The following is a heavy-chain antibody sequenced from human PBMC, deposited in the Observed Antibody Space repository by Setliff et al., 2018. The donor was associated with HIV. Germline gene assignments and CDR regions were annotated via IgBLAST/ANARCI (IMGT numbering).Heavy chain of an antibody. V-gene: IGHV1-2*02. CDR1: GYTFTGYY. Sequence: ASVKVSCKASGYTFTGYYMHWVRQAPGQGLEWMGWINPNSGDTNYAQKFQGRVTITTDTSTSTGYMELRSLRSDDTAVYYCARGQYSSSSGAFDYWGQGTLVTVSS. CDR2: INPNSGDT. D-gene: IGHD6-6*01. J-gene: IGHJ4*02. CDR3: ARGQYSSSSGAFDY.